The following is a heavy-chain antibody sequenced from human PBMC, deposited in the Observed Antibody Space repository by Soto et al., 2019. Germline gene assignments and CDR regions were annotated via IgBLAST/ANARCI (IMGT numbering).Heavy chain of an antibody. D-gene: IGHD3-10*01. CDR1: GYTFTGYY. J-gene: IGHJ3*02. CDR3: ARDLHGSGSDAFDI. V-gene: IGHV1-2*04. CDR2: INPNSGGT. Sequence: QVQLVQSGAEVKKPGASVKVSCKASGYTFTGYYMHWVRQAPGQGLEWMGWINPNSGGTNYAQKFQGWVNMTRETSNSTPDMELSRLRSEDTAVYYCARDLHGSGSDAFDIWGQGTMVTVSS.